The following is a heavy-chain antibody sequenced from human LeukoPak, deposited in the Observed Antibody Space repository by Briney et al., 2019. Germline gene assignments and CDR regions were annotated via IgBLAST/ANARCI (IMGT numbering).Heavy chain of an antibody. J-gene: IGHJ6*02. Sequence: ASVKVSCKASGGTFSSYAISWVRQAPGQGLEWMGGIIPIFGTANYAQKFQGRVTITADESTSTAYMELSSLRSEDTAVYYCARDGGSFSYNMDVWGQGTTVTVSS. CDR1: GGTFSSYA. D-gene: IGHD1-26*01. V-gene: IGHV1-69*13. CDR2: IIPIFGTA. CDR3: ARDGGSFSYNMDV.